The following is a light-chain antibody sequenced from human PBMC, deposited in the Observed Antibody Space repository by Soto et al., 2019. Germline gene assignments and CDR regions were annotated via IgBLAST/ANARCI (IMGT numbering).Light chain of an antibody. V-gene: IGKV3-20*01. CDR1: QTVRSNF. Sequence: EIVLTQSPGTLSLSPGQRATLSCRASQTVRSNFLAWYQQKPGQAPRLLIYGASSRASDIPDRFSGSGSGTDFTLTISRLEPEDFAMYYCQQYGISPGTF. CDR2: GAS. J-gene: IGKJ1*01. CDR3: QQYGISPGT.